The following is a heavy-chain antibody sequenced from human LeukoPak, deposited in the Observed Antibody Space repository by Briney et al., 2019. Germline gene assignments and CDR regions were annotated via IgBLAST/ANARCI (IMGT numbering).Heavy chain of an antibody. CDR1: GFTFSSYG. CDR3: ARDHAYCGGDCQSWFFDL. Sequence: GGSLRLSCAASGFTFSSYGMSWVRQAPGKGLEWVSAISGSGGSTYYADSVKGRFTISRDNSKNTLYLQMSSLSAEDTAVYYCARDHAYCGGDCQSWFFDLWGRGTLVTVSS. D-gene: IGHD2-21*02. CDR2: ISGSGGST. V-gene: IGHV3-23*01. J-gene: IGHJ2*01.